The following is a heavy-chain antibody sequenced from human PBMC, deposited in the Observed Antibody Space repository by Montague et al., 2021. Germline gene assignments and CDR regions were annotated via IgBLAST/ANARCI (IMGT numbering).Heavy chain of an antibody. Sequence: CAISGDSVSRGDLDVAWNWLRQSPSRGLEYLGRIYTGSILYNDHASSLKSRITVSSDTSKNQLSLQLNSVTPEDTAVYYCARGTNSDFDVWGQGIMVIVSS. CDR1: GDSVSRGDLDVA. CDR2: IYTGSILYN. CDR3: ARGTNSDFDV. J-gene: IGHJ3*01. V-gene: IGHV6-1*01. D-gene: IGHD1-26*01.